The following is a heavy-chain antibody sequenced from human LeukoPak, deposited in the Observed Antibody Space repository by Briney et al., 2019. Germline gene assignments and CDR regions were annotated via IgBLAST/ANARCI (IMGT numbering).Heavy chain of an antibody. V-gene: IGHV1-46*01. D-gene: IGHD3-3*01. CDR2: INPSGGST. Sequence: ASVKVSCKASGYTFTTYYMHWVRQAPGQGLEWMGIINPSGGSTSYAQKFQGRVTMTRDTSTSTVYMELSSLRSEDTAVYYCARAAGPRTFCDYWGQGTLVTVSS. J-gene: IGHJ4*02. CDR3: ARAAGPRTFCDY. CDR1: GYTFTTYY.